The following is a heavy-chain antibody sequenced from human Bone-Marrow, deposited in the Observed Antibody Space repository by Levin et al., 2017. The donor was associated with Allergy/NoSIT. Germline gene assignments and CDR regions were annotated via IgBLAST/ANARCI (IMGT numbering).Heavy chain of an antibody. CDR1: GFTFDDYA. J-gene: IGHJ3*02. V-gene: IGHV3-9*01. CDR3: AKDIDSSGPSKNDALGI. D-gene: IGHD3-22*01. CDR2: INWNSGYL. Sequence: SLKISCAASGFTFDDYAMHWVRQVPGKGLEWVSGINWNSGYLDYADSVKGRFTISRDSARNFLFLQMNSLRPEDTALYYCAKDIDSSGPSKNDALGIWGQGTMVTVSS.